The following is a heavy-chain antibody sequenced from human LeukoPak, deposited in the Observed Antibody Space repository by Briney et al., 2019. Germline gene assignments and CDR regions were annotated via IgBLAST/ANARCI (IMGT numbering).Heavy chain of an antibody. CDR1: GFTFRNYW. CDR3: ARGRGSGSYW. Sequence: PGGSLRLSCAVSGFTFRNYWMTWVRQAPGKGLECVANIKQDESEKYYVDSVKGRFTISRDNTKNSLYLQMNSLRAEDTAVYYCARGRGSGSYWWGQGTLVTVSS. D-gene: IGHD3-10*01. J-gene: IGHJ4*02. V-gene: IGHV3-7*01. CDR2: IKQDESEK.